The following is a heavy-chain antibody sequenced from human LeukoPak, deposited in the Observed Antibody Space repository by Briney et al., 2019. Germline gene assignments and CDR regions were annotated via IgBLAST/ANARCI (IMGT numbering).Heavy chain of an antibody. D-gene: IGHD3-10*01. CDR2: ISGSGGST. J-gene: IGHJ4*02. CDR3: AKTTEKALWFGELNYYFDY. V-gene: IGHV3-23*01. CDR1: RFTFSSYA. Sequence: GGSLRLSCAASRFTFSSYAMSWVRQAPGKGLEWVSAISGSGGSTYYADSVKGRFTISRDNSKNTLYLQMNSLRAEDTAVYYCAKTTEKALWFGELNYYFDYWGQGTLVTVSS.